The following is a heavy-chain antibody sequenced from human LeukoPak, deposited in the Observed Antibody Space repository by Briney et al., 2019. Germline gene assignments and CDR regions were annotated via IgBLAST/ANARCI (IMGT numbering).Heavy chain of an antibody. CDR2: RNAAGRDA. CDR1: GFSFNSYW. D-gene: IGHD6-13*01. V-gene: IGHV3-7*01. J-gene: IGHJ4*02. CDR3: GRFGYAAAVDL. Sequence: PGECLRLSCAASGFSFNSYWIRWVSQAPGGGLEWVTNRNAAGRDAYYVALVKGRLTISRDNAKHLVYLQMNSLRDKDTAVYSCGRFGYAAAVDLWGQGTLVTVSS.